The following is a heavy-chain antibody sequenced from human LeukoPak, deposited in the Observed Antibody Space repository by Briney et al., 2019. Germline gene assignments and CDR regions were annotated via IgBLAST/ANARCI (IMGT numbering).Heavy chain of an antibody. V-gene: IGHV3-23*01. D-gene: IGHD2-21*01. CDR1: GFTFSSYA. Sequence: GGSLRLSCAASGFTFSSYAMSWVRQAPGKGLEWVSAISGSGGSTDYADSVKGRFTISRDNSKNTLYLQMNSLRAEDTAVYYCAKDQSAVVIATTADYWGQGTLVTVSS. CDR3: AKDQSAVVIATTADY. CDR2: ISGSGGST. J-gene: IGHJ4*02.